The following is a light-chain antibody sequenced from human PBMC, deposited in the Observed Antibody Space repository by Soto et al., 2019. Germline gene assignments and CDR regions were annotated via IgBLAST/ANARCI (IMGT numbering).Light chain of an antibody. J-gene: IGKJ5*01. CDR3: QQSYRTLIT. Sequence: DIQMTHSPSSLSASVGDRVTITCRASQSISSYLNWYQQKPGKAPKLLIYAASSLQSGVPSRCRDSVSRTEFTVSIISLQPQDLVYYYSQQSYRTLITASEGTRLEIK. V-gene: IGKV1-39*01. CDR2: AAS. CDR1: QSISSY.